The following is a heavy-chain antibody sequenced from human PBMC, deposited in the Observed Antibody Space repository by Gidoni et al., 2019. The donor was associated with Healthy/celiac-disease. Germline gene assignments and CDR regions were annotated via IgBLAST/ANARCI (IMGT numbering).Heavy chain of an antibody. CDR2: INHSGST. J-gene: IGHJ5*02. V-gene: IGHV4-34*01. Sequence: QVQLQQWGAGLLKPSETLSLTCAVSGGSFSGYYWSWIRQPPGKGLEWIGEINHSGSTNYNPSLKSRVTISVDTSKNQFSLKLSSVTAADTAVYYCAGVVAATPRWFDPWGQGTLVTVSS. CDR3: AGVVAATPRWFDP. D-gene: IGHD2-15*01. CDR1: GGSFSGYY.